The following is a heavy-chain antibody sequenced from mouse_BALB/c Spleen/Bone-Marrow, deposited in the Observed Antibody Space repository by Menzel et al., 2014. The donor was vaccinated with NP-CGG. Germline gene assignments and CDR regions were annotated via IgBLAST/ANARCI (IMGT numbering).Heavy chain of an antibody. V-gene: IGHV14-3*02. D-gene: IGHD1-1*01. Sequence: EVMLVESGAELVKPGASVKLSCTASGFNIKDTYMHWVKQRPEQGLEWIGRIDPANGNTKYDPKLQGKATITADTSSNTAYLQLSSLTSEDTAVYYCARYYYGFYFDYWGQGTTLTVSS. CDR2: IDPANGNT. CDR3: ARYYYGFYFDY. CDR1: GFNIKDTY. J-gene: IGHJ2*01.